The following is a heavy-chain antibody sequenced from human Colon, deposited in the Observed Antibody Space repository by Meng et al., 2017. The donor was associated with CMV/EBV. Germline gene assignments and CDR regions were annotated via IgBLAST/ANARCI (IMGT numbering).Heavy chain of an antibody. CDR3: ASCSGGGCLALVSRDAFAI. D-gene: IGHD2-15*01. CDR2: INPNSGGT. J-gene: IGHJ3*02. Sequence: ASVKVSCKASGYTFTGYYMHWVRQAPGQGLEWMGWINPNSGGTNYAQKFQGRVTMTRDTSISTAYMELSRLRSDDTAVYFCASCSGGGCLALVSRDAFAIWGQGTMVTVSS. V-gene: IGHV1-2*02. CDR1: GYTFTGYY.